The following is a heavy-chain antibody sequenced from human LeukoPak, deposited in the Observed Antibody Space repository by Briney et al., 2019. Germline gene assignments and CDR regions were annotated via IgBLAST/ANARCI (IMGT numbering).Heavy chain of an antibody. Sequence: GGSLRLSCAASGFTFSSYAMHWVRQAPGKGLEWVAIISYDGINKYYADSVKGRFTISRDNSKNKLYLQMNSLRAEDTAVYYCARDRFLEWLNWFDPWGQGTLVTVSS. V-gene: IGHV3-30-3*01. CDR1: GFTFSSYA. D-gene: IGHD3-3*01. J-gene: IGHJ5*02. CDR3: ARDRFLEWLNWFDP. CDR2: ISYDGINK.